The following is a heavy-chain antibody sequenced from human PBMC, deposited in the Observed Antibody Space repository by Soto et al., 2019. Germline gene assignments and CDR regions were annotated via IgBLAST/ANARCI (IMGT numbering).Heavy chain of an antibody. CDR2: IHPQTGGT. J-gene: IGHJ6*02. CDR3: ARERYQVISDGMDV. V-gene: IGHV1-2*02. Sequence: ASVTVSCKASGYTFTGYYIHWVREAPGQGLEWMGWIHPQTGGTSYAQKSQGRVTLSRDTSINTAYLELSRLRFGDAAVYCCARERYQVISDGMDVWGQGTTVTVSS. D-gene: IGHD2-2*01. CDR1: GYTFTGYY.